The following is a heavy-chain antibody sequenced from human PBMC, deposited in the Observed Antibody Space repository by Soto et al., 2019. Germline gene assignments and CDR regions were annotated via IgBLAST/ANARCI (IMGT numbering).Heavy chain of an antibody. CDR3: ARDASSGSYSYYGMDV. J-gene: IGHJ6*02. D-gene: IGHD1-26*01. CDR2: ISSSSSTI. V-gene: IGHV3-48*02. CDR1: GFTFSSYS. Sequence: VQLVESGGGLVQPGGSLRLSCAASGFTFSSYSMNWVRQAPGKGLEWVSYISSSSSTIYYADSVKGRFTISRDNAKNSLYLQMNSLRDEDTAVYYCARDASSGSYSYYGMDVWGQGTTVTVSS.